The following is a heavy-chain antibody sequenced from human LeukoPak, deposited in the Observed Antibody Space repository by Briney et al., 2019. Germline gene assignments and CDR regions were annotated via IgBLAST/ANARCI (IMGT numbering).Heavy chain of an antibody. CDR3: ARGRYYKF. J-gene: IGHJ4*02. V-gene: IGHV4-34*01. Sequence: SETLSLTCAVYGGSFSGYYWSWIRQPPGKGLEWIGGINHSGSTNYNPSLKSRVTISVDTSKNQFSLKLSSVTAADTAVYYCARGRYYKFWGQGTLVTVSS. CDR2: INHSGST. D-gene: IGHD3-10*01. CDR1: GGSFSGYY.